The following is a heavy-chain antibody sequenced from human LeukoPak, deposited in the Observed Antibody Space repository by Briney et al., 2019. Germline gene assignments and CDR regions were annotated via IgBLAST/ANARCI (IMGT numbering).Heavy chain of an antibody. CDR2: IYYSGST. CDR1: GASISSTSHY. Sequence: SETLSLTCTVSGASISSTSHYWGWIRQPPGKGLEWVGSIYYSGSTYYNPSLKSRVTMSIDMSKKQFSLNLSSVTAADTAVYYCARAPYYDSSLLRQWGQGTLVTVSS. D-gene: IGHD3-22*01. CDR3: ARAPYYDSSLLRQ. J-gene: IGHJ4*02. V-gene: IGHV4-39*07.